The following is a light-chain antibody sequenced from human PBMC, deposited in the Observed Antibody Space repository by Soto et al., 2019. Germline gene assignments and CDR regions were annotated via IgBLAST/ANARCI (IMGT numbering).Light chain of an antibody. J-gene: IGKJ2*01. CDR2: AAS. V-gene: IGKV1-9*01. Sequence: DIPLTQSPSFLSASVGDRVTITCRASQGISSYLDWYQQKPGKAPKLLIYAASTLQSGVPSRFSGSGSGTEFTLTISSLQPEDFATYYCQQLNSYPRTFGQGTKLEIK. CDR1: QGISSY. CDR3: QQLNSYPRT.